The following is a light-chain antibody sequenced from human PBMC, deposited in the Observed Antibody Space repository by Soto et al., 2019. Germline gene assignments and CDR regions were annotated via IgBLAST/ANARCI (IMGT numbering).Light chain of an antibody. CDR2: EVS. CDR1: SSDVGGFDF. Sequence: QSALTQPRSVSGSPGQSVTISCTGTSSDVGGFDFVSWYQHHPGKAPKLMIYEVSKRPSGVPDRFSGSKSGNTASLTVSGLQAEDEADYYCSSYAGSNNVVFGGGTKVTVL. V-gene: IGLV2-8*01. CDR3: SSYAGSNNVV. J-gene: IGLJ2*01.